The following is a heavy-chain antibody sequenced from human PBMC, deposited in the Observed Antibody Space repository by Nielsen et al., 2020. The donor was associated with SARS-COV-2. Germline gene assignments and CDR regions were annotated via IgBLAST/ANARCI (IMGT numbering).Heavy chain of an antibody. CDR3: ARDFSDTAMVTATFDI. D-gene: IGHD5-18*01. V-gene: IGHV3-9*01. CDR1: GFTFDDYA. CDR2: ISWNSGSI. J-gene: IGHJ3*02. Sequence: GGSLRLSCAASGFTFDDYAMHWVRQAPGKGLEWVSGISWNSGSIGYADSVKGRFTISRDNAKNSLYLQMNSLRAEDTALYHCARDFSDTAMVTATFDIWGQGTMVTVSS.